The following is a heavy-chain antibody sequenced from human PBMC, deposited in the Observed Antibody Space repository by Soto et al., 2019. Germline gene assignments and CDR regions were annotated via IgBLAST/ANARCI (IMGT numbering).Heavy chain of an antibody. CDR1: GGSISSYY. CDR2: IYCIGSA. V-gene: IGHV4-59*01. J-gene: IGHJ5*02. D-gene: IGHD3-22*01. Sequence: SETLSLTCTVSGGSISSYYWSWIRQPPGKGLEWIGYIYCIGSANYNPSLKSRVTISVDTSKNQFSLKLSSVTAADTAVYYCARVMNSPYYYDSSGYQNWFDPWGQGTLVTVSS. CDR3: ARVMNSPYYYDSSGYQNWFDP.